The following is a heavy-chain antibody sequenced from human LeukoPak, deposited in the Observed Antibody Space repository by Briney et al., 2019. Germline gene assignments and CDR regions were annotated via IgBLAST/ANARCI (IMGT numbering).Heavy chain of an antibody. CDR1: GDSISSYY. J-gene: IGHJ4*02. CDR2: IYYSGTT. D-gene: IGHD1-26*01. CDR3: ASGRPLGFDY. V-gene: IGHV4-59*01. Sequence: SETLSLTCTVSGDSISSYYWTWIRQPPGKGLEWIGYIYYSGTTNYNPSLKSRVTISVDTSKNQFSLKLSSVIAADTAVYYCASGRPLGFDYWGQGALVTVSS.